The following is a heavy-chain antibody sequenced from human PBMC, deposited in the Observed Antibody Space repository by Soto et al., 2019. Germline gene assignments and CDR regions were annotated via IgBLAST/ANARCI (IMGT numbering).Heavy chain of an antibody. CDR2: INAGNGNT. CDR3: ARVPIAAAGNWFDP. CDR1: GYTFTSYA. V-gene: IGHV1-3*01. D-gene: IGHD6-13*01. Sequence: QVQLVQSGAEVKKPGASVKVSCKASGYTFTSYAMHWVRQAPGQRLEWMGWINAGNGNTKYSQKFQGRVTITRDTSASTSYMELRRLRSEDTAVYYCARVPIAAAGNWFDPWGQGTLVTVSS. J-gene: IGHJ5*02.